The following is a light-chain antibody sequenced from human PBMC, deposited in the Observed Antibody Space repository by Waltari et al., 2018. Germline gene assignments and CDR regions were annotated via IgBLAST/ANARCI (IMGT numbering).Light chain of an antibody. J-gene: IGKJ5*01. CDR3: QQYNNWPLIT. V-gene: IGKV3-15*01. CDR1: QSVNSY. CDR2: GAS. Sequence: ETVMTQSPDTLSVSPGDRVTISCRASQSVNSYLAWYQQKPGQASRLLIHGASTRATGIPARFSGSGSGTEFTLTISSMQSEDVAVYFCQQYNNWPLITFGQGTRLEIK.